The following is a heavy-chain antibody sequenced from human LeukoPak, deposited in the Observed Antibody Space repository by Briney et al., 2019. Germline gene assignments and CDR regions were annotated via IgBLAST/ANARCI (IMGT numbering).Heavy chain of an antibody. CDR3: AKWGDYDVLTGYYDSDY. D-gene: IGHD3-9*01. V-gene: IGHV3-23*01. CDR1: GFTFSNYA. Sequence: GGSLRRSCAASGFTFSNYARSWVRQAPGKGLESVSALSGRDTSTYYTDSVKVRFTISIGNSKNTLYLQMNSMSAEDTAIYSSAKWGDYDVLTGYYDSDYWGQGTLVTVSA. CDR2: LSGRDTST. J-gene: IGHJ4*02.